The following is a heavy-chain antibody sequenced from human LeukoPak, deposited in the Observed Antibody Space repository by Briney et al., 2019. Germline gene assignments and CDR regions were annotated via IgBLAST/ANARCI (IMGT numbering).Heavy chain of an antibody. V-gene: IGHV3-53*05. CDR2: IYSGGST. J-gene: IGHJ4*02. CDR1: GFTVSSNY. Sequence: GGSLRLSCAASGFTVSSNYMSWVRQAPGKGLEWVSVIYSGGSTYYADSVKGRFTISRDNSKNTLYLQMNSLRAEDTAVYFCAKGGDRGNYYFDSWGQGTLVSVSS. D-gene: IGHD3-10*01. CDR3: AKGGDRGNYYFDS.